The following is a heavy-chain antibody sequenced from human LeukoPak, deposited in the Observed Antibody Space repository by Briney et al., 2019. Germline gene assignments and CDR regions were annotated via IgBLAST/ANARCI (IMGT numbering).Heavy chain of an antibody. J-gene: IGHJ4*02. V-gene: IGHV1-69*13. CDR1: GGTFSSYA. D-gene: IGHD6-19*01. CDR3: AMYSGYSSGWYPPGY. Sequence: SVKVPCKASGGTFSSYAISWVRQAPGQGLEWMGGIIPIFGTANYAQKFQGRVTITADESTSTAYMELSSLRSEDTAVYYCAMYSGYSSGWYPPGYWGQGTLVTVSS. CDR2: IIPIFGTA.